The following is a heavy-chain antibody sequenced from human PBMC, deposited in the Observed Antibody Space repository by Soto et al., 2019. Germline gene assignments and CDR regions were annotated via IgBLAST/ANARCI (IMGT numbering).Heavy chain of an antibody. CDR2: SRDKANSYTT. D-gene: IGHD5-12*01. CDR3: VRVAGGYKFDF. CDR1: GFTFSDYY. V-gene: IGHV3-72*01. J-gene: IGHJ5*01. Sequence: PVGSLRLSCAASGFTFSDYYMDWVRQAPGRGLEWVGRSRDKANSYTTEYAASVKGRFTISRDDSKNSLYLQMIGLETDDTAIYCCVRVAGGYKFDFWGQGTLVTVSS.